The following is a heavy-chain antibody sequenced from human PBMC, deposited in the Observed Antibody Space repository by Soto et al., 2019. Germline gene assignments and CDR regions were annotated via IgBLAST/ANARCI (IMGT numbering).Heavy chain of an antibody. D-gene: IGHD1-26*01. CDR3: ATHPGGGLLGPGNPGHRLLSMDV. CDR1: GFTVSNNY. Sequence: EVQLVESGGGLIQPGGSLRLSCAVSGFTVSNNYMSWVRQAPGKGLEGVSVIYSGGYTAYGDSVKGRFTISRDNSKNTLYLQMNSLRADDTAGYYCATHPGGGLLGPGNPGHRLLSMDVWGQGTTVTVSS. CDR2: IYSGGYT. V-gene: IGHV3-53*01. J-gene: IGHJ6*02.